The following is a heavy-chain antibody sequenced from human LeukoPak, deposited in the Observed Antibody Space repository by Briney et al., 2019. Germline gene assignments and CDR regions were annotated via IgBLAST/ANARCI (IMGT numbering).Heavy chain of an antibody. CDR2: ISGSGGST. D-gene: IGHD3-10*01. CDR3: ARVGYGSGSPAYYFDY. CDR1: GFTFSSYA. Sequence: GGSLRLSCAASGFTFSSYAMSWVRQAPGKGLEWVSAISGSGGSTYYADSVEGRFTMSRDSSENTLSLQMNSLRAEDTAVYYCARVGYGSGSPAYYFDYWGQGTLVTVSS. J-gene: IGHJ4*02. V-gene: IGHV3-23*01.